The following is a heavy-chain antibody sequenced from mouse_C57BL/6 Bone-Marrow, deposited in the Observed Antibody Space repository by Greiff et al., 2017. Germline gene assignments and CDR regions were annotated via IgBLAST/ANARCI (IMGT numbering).Heavy chain of an antibody. CDR3: AKLLVAGGYYAMDY. Sequence: QVQLQQSGPELVKPGASVKISCKASGYAFSSSWMNWVKQRPGKGLEWIGRIYPGDGDTNYNGKFKGKATLTADKSSSTAYMQLSSLTSEDSAVYFCAKLLVAGGYYAMDYWGQGTSVTVSS. V-gene: IGHV1-82*01. CDR1: GYAFSSSW. D-gene: IGHD1-1*01. J-gene: IGHJ4*01. CDR2: IYPGDGDT.